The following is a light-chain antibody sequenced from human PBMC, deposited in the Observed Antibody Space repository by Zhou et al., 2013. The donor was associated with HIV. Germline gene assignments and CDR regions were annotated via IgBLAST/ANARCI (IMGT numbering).Light chain of an antibody. V-gene: IGKV2-28*01. J-gene: IGKJ4*01. Sequence: DIVMTQSPLSLPVTPGEPASISCRSSQSLLHSNGYNYLDWYLQKPGQSPQLLIYLGSNRASGVPDRFSGSGSGTDFTLIISGLQPEDFATYYCQQSYSTPLTFGGGTKVEIK. CDR3: QQSYSTPLT. CDR2: LGS. CDR1: QSLLHSNGYNY.